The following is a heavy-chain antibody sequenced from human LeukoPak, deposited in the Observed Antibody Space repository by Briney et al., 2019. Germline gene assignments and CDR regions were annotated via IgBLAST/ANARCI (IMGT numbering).Heavy chain of an antibody. CDR3: ARAPSISPI. CDR2: IYYSGST. D-gene: IGHD2-2*01. CDR1: GGSISSSSYY. J-gene: IGHJ3*02. Sequence: PSETLSLTCTVSGGSISSSSYYWGWIRQPPGKGLEWIGSIYYSGSTYYNPSLKSRVTISVDTSKNQFSLKLSSVTAADTAMYYCARAPSISPIWGQGTMVTVSS. V-gene: IGHV4-39*07.